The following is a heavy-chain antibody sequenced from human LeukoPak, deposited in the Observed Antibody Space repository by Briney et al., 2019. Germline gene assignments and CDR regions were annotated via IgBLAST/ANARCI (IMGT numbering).Heavy chain of an antibody. CDR1: GGSIRSSYYY. J-gene: IGHJ4*02. V-gene: IGHV4-39*01. D-gene: IGHD3-9*01. CDR3: WRLRPQYEILIGHGPGLRGGYFDY. Sequence: TASETLSLTCTVSGGSIRSSYYYWGWIRQPPGKGLEWIGSICYSGSTYYNPSLKSRVTISVDTSKNQFSLKLSSVTAADTAVHYCWRLRPQYEILIGHGPGLRGGYFDYWGQGTLVTVSS. CDR2: ICYSGST.